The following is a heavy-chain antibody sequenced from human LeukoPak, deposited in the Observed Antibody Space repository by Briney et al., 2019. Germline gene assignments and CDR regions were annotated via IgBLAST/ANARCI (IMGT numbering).Heavy chain of an antibody. Sequence: TSETLSLTCTVSGGSISSSSYYWGWIRRPPGKGLEWIGSIYYSGSTYYNPSLKSRVTISVDTSKNQFSLKLSSVTAADTAVYYCARDPLYGDYVPENYWGQGTLVTVSS. D-gene: IGHD4-17*01. V-gene: IGHV4-39*07. CDR2: IYYSGST. CDR3: ARDPLYGDYVPENY. CDR1: GGSISSSSYY. J-gene: IGHJ4*02.